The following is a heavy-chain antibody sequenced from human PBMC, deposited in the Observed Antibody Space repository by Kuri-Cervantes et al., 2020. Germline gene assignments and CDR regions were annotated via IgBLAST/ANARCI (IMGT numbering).Heavy chain of an antibody. CDR1: GFSLSTSGVG. CDR3: ARMGSSGYYAWFDP. V-gene: IGHV2-5*02. J-gene: IGHJ5*02. Sequence: SGPTLVKPTQTLTLTCTFSGFSLSTSGVGVGWIRQPPGKALEWLALIYWDDDKRYSPSLKSRLTITKDTSKNQVVLTMTNMDPVDTATYYCARMGSSGYYAWFDPWGQGTLVTVSS. CDR2: IYWDDDK. D-gene: IGHD3-22*01.